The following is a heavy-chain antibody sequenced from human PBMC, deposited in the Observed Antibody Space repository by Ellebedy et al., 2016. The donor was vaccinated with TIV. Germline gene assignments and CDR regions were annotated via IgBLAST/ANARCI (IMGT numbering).Heavy chain of an antibody. CDR3: AREYGDYVDY. CDR1: GFTFSSYG. J-gene: IGHJ4*02. Sequence: GESLKISCAASGFTFSSYGMHWVRQAPGKGLEWVAVIWYDGSNKYYADSVKGRFTISRDNSKNTLYLQMNSLKAEDTAVYYCAREYGDYVDYWGQGTLVTVSS. D-gene: IGHD4-17*01. V-gene: IGHV3-33*08. CDR2: IWYDGSNK.